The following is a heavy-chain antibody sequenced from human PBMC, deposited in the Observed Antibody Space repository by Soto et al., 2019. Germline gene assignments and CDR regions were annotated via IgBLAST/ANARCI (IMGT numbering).Heavy chain of an antibody. CDR2: INPSGGST. CDR3: ARKPSTMVRGVIINLFFDY. D-gene: IGHD3-10*01. CDR1: GYTFTSYY. J-gene: IGHJ4*02. Sequence: QVQLVQSRAEVKKPGASVKVSCKASGYTFTSYYMHWVRQAPGQGLEWMGIINPSGGSTNYAQKFQGRVTMTRDTSTSTVYMELSSLRSEDTAVYYCARKPSTMVRGVIINLFFDYWGQGTLVTVSS. V-gene: IGHV1-46*01.